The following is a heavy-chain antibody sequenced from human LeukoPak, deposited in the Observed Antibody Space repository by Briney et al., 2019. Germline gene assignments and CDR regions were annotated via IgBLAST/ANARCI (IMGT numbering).Heavy chain of an antibody. V-gene: IGHV4-39*07. Sequence: SETLSLTCTVSGGSIRSSYYYWGWIRQPPGKGLEWIGSIYDSGSTDYNPSLKSRVTISVDTSKNQFSLKLNSVTAADTAVYYCARIDTVTTAYDYWGQGTLVTVSS. CDR2: IYDSGST. CDR1: GGSIRSSYYY. J-gene: IGHJ4*02. CDR3: ARIDTVTTAYDY. D-gene: IGHD4-17*01.